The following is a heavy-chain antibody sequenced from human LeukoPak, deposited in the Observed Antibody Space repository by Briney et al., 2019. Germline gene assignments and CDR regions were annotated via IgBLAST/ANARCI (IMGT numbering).Heavy chain of an antibody. CDR1: GFTFSSYG. V-gene: IGHV3-30*02. CDR2: IRYDGSNK. D-gene: IGHD3-10*01. J-gene: IGHJ6*03. CDR3: AKGNYYGSGSYKGWGDYYYYMDV. Sequence: GGSLRLSCAASGFTFSSYGMHWVRQAPGKGLEWVAFIRYDGSNKYYADSVKGRFTTSRDNSKNTLYLQMNSLRAEDTAVYYCAKGNYYGSGSYKGWGDYYYYMDVWGKGTTVTISS.